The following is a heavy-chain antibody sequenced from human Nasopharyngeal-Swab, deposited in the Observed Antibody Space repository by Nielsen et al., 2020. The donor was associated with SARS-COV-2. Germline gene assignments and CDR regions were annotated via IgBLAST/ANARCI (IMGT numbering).Heavy chain of an antibody. CDR1: GFTFGDYW. V-gene: IGHV3-74*01. CDR2: LSGNGFTT. CDR3: VRENGGFDV. D-gene: IGHD4-23*01. Sequence: AGSLRLSCEASGFTFGDYWMHWVRQTPEKGMMFVSRLSGNGFTTGYADSVKGRFTTSTDNAKNTVYLQMNSLRPDDSALYYCVRENGGFDVWGQGTRVTISS. J-gene: IGHJ3*01.